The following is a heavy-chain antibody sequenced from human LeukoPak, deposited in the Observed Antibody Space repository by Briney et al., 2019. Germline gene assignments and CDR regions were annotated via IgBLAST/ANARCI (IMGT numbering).Heavy chain of an antibody. CDR2: ISSDGSST. D-gene: IGHD1-26*01. J-gene: IGHJ5*02. CDR3: ARDRGLNWFDP. Sequence: PGRSLRLSCAASGFTLSSYWMHWVRQAPGKGLVWVSRISSDGSSTSYADSVKGRFTISRDNAENTLYLQMNSLRVEDTAVYYCARDRGLNWFDPWGQGTLVTVSS. V-gene: IGHV3-74*01. CDR1: GFTLSSYW.